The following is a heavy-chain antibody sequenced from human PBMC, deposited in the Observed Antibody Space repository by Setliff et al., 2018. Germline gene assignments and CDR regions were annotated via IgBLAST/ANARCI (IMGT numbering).Heavy chain of an antibody. Sequence: SESLSLTCTASGGSISTDHYYWGWIRQPPGKGLEWIGSIDYTGNTWHNPSLKSRVTISVDTSKNQFSLNLSSVTAADTAVYSCAAPGGGSYRFWGQGTLVTVSS. D-gene: IGHD1-26*01. J-gene: IGHJ4*02. V-gene: IGHV4-39*01. CDR1: GGSISTDHYY. CDR2: IDYTGNT. CDR3: AAPGGGSYRF.